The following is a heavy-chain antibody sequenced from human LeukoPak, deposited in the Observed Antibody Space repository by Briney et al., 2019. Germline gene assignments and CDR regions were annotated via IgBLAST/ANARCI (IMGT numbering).Heavy chain of an antibody. CDR3: AKDHNDFWSGYPPN. CDR2: IGSNGGAT. V-gene: IGHV3-23*01. CDR1: GFTFSTYA. J-gene: IGHJ4*02. Sequence: SGGSLRLSCAASGFTFSTYAMTWVRQAPGKGLEWVSAIGSNGGATYYADSVRGRFTISRDNSKNTLYLQMNSLRADDTAVYYCAKDHNDFWSGYPPNWGQGTLVTVSS. D-gene: IGHD3-3*01.